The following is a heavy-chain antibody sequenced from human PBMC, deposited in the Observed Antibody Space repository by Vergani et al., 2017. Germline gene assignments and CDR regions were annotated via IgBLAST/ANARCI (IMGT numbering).Heavy chain of an antibody. J-gene: IGHJ4*02. V-gene: IGHV4-38-2*01. CDR3: VMDAINYDVLTGYYIGLDS. CDR2: VSHSGST. D-gene: IGHD3-9*01. Sequence: QVQLQESGPGLVQPAETLSLTCVVSNSSINSNYYWGWIRQSPGKRLEWIGSVSHSGSTFSNPSLKSRVTISVDKSKKLISLILNSVTAADTAVHYCVMDAINYDVLTGYYIGLDSWGQGTLVTVSS. CDR1: NSSINSNYY.